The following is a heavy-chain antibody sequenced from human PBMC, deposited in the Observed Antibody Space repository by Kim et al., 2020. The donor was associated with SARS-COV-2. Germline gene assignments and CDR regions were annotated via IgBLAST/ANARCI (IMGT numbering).Heavy chain of an antibody. Sequence: QGITGRFVFSLDTSVSTAYLQISSLKAEDTAVYYCARVGEYGGNTWAFDIWGQGTMVTVSS. D-gene: IGHD2-15*01. J-gene: IGHJ3*02. V-gene: IGHV7-4-1*02. CDR3: ARVGEYGGNTWAFDI.